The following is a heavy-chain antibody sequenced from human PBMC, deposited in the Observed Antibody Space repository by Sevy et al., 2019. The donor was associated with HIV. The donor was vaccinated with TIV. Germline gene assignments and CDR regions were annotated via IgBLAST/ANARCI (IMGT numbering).Heavy chain of an antibody. V-gene: IGHV4-39*01. J-gene: IGHJ4*02. D-gene: IGHD6-13*01. CDR1: GGSINSGYYY. CDR3: ARQGTSWPLYFDY. CDR2: IFYSGST. Sequence: SKTLSLACTVSGGSINSGYYYWGWIRQPPGKGLEWIGSIFYSGSTYYNPSLKSRVTISTDTSNNQFSLNLSSVTAADTAVYYCARQGTSWPLYFDYWGQGTLVTVSS.